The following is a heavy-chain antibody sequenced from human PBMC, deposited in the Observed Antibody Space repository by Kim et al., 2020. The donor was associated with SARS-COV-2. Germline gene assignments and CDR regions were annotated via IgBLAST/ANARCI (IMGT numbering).Heavy chain of an antibody. Sequence: GGSLRLSCAASGFTFSDYYMSWIRQAPGKGLEWVSYISSSGSTIYYADSVKGRFTISRDNAKNSLYLQMNSLRAEDTAVYYCARGTLGYCSSTSCYSYYYYMDVWGKGTTVTVSS. V-gene: IGHV3-11*01. CDR1: GFTFSDYY. J-gene: IGHJ6*03. CDR2: ISSSGSTI. CDR3: ARGTLGYCSSTSCYSYYYYMDV. D-gene: IGHD2-2*01.